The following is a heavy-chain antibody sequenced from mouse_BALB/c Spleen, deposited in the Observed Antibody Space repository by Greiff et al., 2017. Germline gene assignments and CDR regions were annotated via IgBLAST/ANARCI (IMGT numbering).Heavy chain of an antibody. Sequence: EVQLVESGGGLVQPGGSRKLSCAASGFTFSSFGMHWVRQAPEKGLEWVAYISSGSSTIYYADTVKGRFTISRDNPKNTLFLQMTSLRSEDTAMYYCARGGWDYWGQGTTLTVSS. V-gene: IGHV5-17*02. CDR2: ISSGSSTI. CDR1: GFTFSSFG. CDR3: ARGGWDY. D-gene: IGHD3-3*01. J-gene: IGHJ2*01.